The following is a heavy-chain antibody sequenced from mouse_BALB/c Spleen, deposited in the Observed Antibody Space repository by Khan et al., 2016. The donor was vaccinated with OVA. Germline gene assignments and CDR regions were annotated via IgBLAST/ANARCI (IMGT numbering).Heavy chain of an antibody. CDR2: ISYSGST. Sequence: EVELVESGPGLVKPSQSLSLTCTVNGYSITSNYAWNWIRQLPGNKLEWMCYISYSGSTTYNPSLKSRLSISRDTSNNQFFLLFHSVTTKDSATYYCARENYYGYAVDYWGQGTSVTVSS. CDR3: ARENYYGYAVDY. J-gene: IGHJ4*01. D-gene: IGHD1-1*01. CDR1: GYSITSNYA. V-gene: IGHV3-2*02.